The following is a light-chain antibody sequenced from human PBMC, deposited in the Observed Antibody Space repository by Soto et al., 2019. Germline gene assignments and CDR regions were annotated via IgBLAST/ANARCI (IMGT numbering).Light chain of an antibody. V-gene: IGKV3-20*01. J-gene: IGKJ4*01. CDR2: GAS. Sequence: EIVLTQSPGTLSLSTGERATLSCRASQSVWNNYLAWYQQKPGQAPRLFIYGASWRATGISDRFSGSGSGTDFSITISILVPEDFSGYICHKYGMLPPLTFGVETKVDIK. CDR1: QSVWNNY. CDR3: HKYGMLPPLT.